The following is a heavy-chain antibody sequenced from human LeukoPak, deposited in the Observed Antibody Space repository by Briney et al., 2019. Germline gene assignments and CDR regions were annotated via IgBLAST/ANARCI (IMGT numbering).Heavy chain of an antibody. CDR2: IYTSGST. CDR3: ARASVEYYYDSSGFSRGNNWFDP. CDR1: GGSISSGSYY. Sequence: PSETLSLTCTVSGGSISSGSYYWSWIRQPAGKGLEWIGRIYTSGSTNYNPSLKSRVIISVDTSKNQFSLKLSSVTAADTAVYYCARASVEYYYDSSGFSRGNNWFDPWGQGTLVTVSS. V-gene: IGHV4-61*02. J-gene: IGHJ5*02. D-gene: IGHD3-22*01.